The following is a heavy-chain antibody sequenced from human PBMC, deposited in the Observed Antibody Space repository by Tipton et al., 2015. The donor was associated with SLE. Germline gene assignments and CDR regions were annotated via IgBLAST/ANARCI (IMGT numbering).Heavy chain of an antibody. CDR1: GYSFTSYW. CDR2: IYPGDSDA. Sequence: QLVQSGAEVKKPGESLKISCKGSGYSFTSYWIGWVRQMPGKGLECMGIIYPGDSDARYSPSFEGQVTMSADKSIDTAYLQWSSLKASDTATYYCARRGTAWYFDFWGRGTPLTVSS. J-gene: IGHJ2*01. D-gene: IGHD2-8*02. V-gene: IGHV5-51*03. CDR3: ARRGTAWYFDF.